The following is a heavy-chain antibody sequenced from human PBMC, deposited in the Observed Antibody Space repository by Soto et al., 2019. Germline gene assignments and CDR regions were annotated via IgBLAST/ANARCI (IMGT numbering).Heavy chain of an antibody. V-gene: IGHV3-15*01. CDR2: IKSKSDGGTT. CDR1: GFTFSNAW. Sequence: EVQLVESGGGLVKPGGSLRLSCAASGFTFSNAWMSWVRQAPGKGLEWVGRIKSKSDGGTTDYAAPVKGRFTISRDDSKNTLYLQMNSLKTEDTAVYYCTTPRGTVTHTDYWGQGTLVTVSS. D-gene: IGHD4-17*01. CDR3: TTPRGTVTHTDY. J-gene: IGHJ4*02.